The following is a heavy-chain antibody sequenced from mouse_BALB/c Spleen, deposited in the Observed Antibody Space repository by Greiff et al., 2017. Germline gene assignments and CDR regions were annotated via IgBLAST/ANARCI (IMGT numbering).Heavy chain of an antibody. Sequence: VQLQQSGAELMKPGASVKISCKATGYTFRSYWIEWVKQRPGHGLEWIGEILPGSGSTNYNEKFKGKATFTADTSSNTAYMQLSSLTSEDSAVYYCAKEGAWFAYWGQGTLVTVSA. CDR2: ILPGSGST. J-gene: IGHJ3*01. V-gene: IGHV1-9*01. CDR1: GYTFRSYW. CDR3: AKEGAWFAY.